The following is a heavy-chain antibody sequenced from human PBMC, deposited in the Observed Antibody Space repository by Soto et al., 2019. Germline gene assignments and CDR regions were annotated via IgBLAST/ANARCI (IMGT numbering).Heavy chain of an antibody. CDR1: GYNFINCG. D-gene: IGHD3-10*01. CDR3: VRDLDGSGSYYTDY. Sequence: ASVKVCCKASGYNFINCGITWVRQAPGQGLEWMGWISVHNGNIKYAQKLQGRVTMTTDTSTSTAYMELRSLRSDDTAVYYCVRDLDGSGSYYTDYWGPGTVVTVS. V-gene: IGHV1-18*01. CDR2: ISVHNGNI. J-gene: IGHJ4*02.